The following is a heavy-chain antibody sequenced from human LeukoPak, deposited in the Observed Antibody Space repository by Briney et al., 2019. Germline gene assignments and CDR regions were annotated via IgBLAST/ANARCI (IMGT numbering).Heavy chain of an antibody. Sequence: SETLSLTCAVYGGSFSGYYWSWIRQPPGKGLEWIGEINHSGSTNYNPSLKSRVTISVDTSKNQFSLQLNSVTPEDTAVYYCAREDGVAVAGPFDYWGQGTLVTVSS. V-gene: IGHV4-34*01. CDR2: INHSGST. CDR3: AREDGVAVAGPFDY. CDR1: GGSFSGYY. D-gene: IGHD6-19*01. J-gene: IGHJ4*02.